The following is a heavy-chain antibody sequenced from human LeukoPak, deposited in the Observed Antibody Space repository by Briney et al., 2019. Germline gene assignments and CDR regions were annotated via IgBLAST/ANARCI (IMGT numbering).Heavy chain of an antibody. CDR2: ISYDGGNK. J-gene: IGHJ5*02. V-gene: IGHV3-30-3*01. Sequence: GGSLRLSCAASGFTFSSYAMHWVRQAPGKGLEWVAVISYDGGNKYYADSVKGRFTISRDNSKNTLYLQMNSLRAEDTAVYYCARVPKFPYSSSRPFDPWGQGTLVTVSS. CDR3: ARVPKFPYSSSRPFDP. D-gene: IGHD6-13*01. CDR1: GFTFSSYA.